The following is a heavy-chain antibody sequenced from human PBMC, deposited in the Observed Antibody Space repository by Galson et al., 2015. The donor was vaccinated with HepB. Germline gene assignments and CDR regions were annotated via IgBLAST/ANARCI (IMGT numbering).Heavy chain of an antibody. D-gene: IGHD5-18*01. V-gene: IGHV3-23*01. J-gene: IGHJ5*01. CDR2: IMGSGDST. Sequence: SLRLSCAASGFAFHSPAMSWVRQAPGRGLEWISGIMGSGDSTFYGDSVKGRFTVSRDNANNMLYLQMDSLRAEDAGLYFCAKGYGLFDSWGPGILVTVSS. CDR1: GFAFHSPA. CDR3: AKGYGLFDS.